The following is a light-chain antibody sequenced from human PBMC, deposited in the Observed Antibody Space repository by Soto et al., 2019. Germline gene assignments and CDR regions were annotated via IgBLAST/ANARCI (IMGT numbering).Light chain of an antibody. V-gene: IGLV2-23*02. Sequence: QPVPSQPASVSGSPGQSITISRTGTSGDFGTYNVVSWYQQRPGAAPKLMIYQVTKRPSGVSDRFSGSKSGNTASLTISVLEAEDEAHYYCSSYAGTNTFLFGTGTKVTVL. CDR2: QVT. CDR3: SSYAGTNTFL. J-gene: IGLJ1*01. CDR1: SGDFGTYNV.